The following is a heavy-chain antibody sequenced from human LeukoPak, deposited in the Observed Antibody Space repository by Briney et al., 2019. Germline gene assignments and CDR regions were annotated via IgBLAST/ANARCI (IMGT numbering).Heavy chain of an antibody. V-gene: IGHV3-30*04. CDR3: AKDPGYCSGGSCYHNWFDP. CDR2: ISYDGSNK. J-gene: IGHJ5*02. CDR1: GFTFSSYA. D-gene: IGHD2-15*01. Sequence: GGSLRLSCAASGFTFSSYAMHWVRQAPGKGLEWVAVISYDGSNKYYADSVKGRFTISRDNSKNTLYLQMNSLRAEDTAMYYCAKDPGYCSGGSCYHNWFDPWGQGTLVTVSS.